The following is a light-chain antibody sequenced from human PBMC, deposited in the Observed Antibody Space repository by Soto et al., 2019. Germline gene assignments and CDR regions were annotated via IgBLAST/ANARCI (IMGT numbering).Light chain of an antibody. CDR3: ASYTTSSAFVV. CDR1: SSDVGSYDR. J-gene: IGLJ2*01. CDR2: EVS. Sequence: QSALTQPPSVSASPGQSVTISCTGTSSDVGSYDRVYWYQQPPGTAPKLMIYEVSNRPSGVPDRFSGSKSGNTASLTISGLQAEDEADYFCASYTTSSAFVVFGGGTKLTVL. V-gene: IGLV2-18*02.